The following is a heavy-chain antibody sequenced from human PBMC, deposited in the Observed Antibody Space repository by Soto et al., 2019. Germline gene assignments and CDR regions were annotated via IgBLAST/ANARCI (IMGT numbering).Heavy chain of an antibody. CDR1: GGSFSGYY. V-gene: IGHV4-34*01. CDR3: ARGTSYGSGSYFAYYYYGMDV. CDR2: INHSGST. D-gene: IGHD3-10*01. J-gene: IGHJ6*02. Sequence: QVQLQQWGAGLLKPSETLSLTCAVYGGSFSGYYWSWIRQPPGKGLEWIGEINHSGSTNYNPSLKSRVTISVDPSKNQFSLKLSSVTAADTAVYYCARGTSYGSGSYFAYYYYGMDVWGQGTTVTVSS.